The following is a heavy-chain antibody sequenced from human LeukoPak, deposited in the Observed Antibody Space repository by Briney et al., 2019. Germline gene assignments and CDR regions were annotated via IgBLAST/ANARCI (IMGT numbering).Heavy chain of an antibody. V-gene: IGHV3-21*01. J-gene: IGHJ4*02. CDR2: ISSSSSYM. D-gene: IGHD3-10*01. Sequence: ETLSLTCTVSGGSISSYYWSWVRQAPGKGLEWVSSISSSSSYMYYADSVKGRFTISRDNAKNSLYLQMNSLRAEDTAVYYCARSPRGSGNDYWGQGTLVTVSS. CDR1: GGSISSYY. CDR3: ARSPRGSGNDY.